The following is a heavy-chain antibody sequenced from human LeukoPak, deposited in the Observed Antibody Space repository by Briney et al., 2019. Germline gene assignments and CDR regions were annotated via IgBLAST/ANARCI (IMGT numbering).Heavy chain of an antibody. CDR2: INPNSGGT. Sequence: GASVNVSCKASGYTFTGYYMHWVRQAPGQGLEWMGWINPNSGGTNYEQEFQGRVTMTRDTSISTGYMELSRLRSDDTAVYYCAREKYSSNWEIDYWGQGTLVTVSS. CDR1: GYTFTGYY. D-gene: IGHD6-13*01. J-gene: IGHJ4*02. V-gene: IGHV1-2*02. CDR3: AREKYSSNWEIDY.